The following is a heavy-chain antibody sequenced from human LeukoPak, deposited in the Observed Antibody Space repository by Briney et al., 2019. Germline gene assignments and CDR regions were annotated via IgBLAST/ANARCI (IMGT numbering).Heavy chain of an antibody. CDR1: RFTAITND. Sequence: GGSLRLSCVASRFTAITNDMTWVRQAPGKGLEWVSVLYSDGNTKYADSVQGRFTISRDNSKNTLYLELNSLSPDDTAVYYWARGEEPLAPNTLAYWGQGTPGHRLL. V-gene: IGHV3-53*01. J-gene: IGHJ4*02. CDR3: ARGEEPLAPNTLAY. D-gene: IGHD1-1*01. CDR2: LYSDGNT.